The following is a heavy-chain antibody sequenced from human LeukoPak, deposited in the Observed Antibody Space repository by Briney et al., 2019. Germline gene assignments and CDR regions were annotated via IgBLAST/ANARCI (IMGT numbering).Heavy chain of an antibody. V-gene: IGHV4-31*03. J-gene: IGHJ3*02. CDR3: ARAPHPDAFDI. CDR1: GGSISSGGYY. CDR2: IYYSGST. Sequence: SETLSLTCTVSGGSISSGGYYWSWIRQHPGEGLEWIGYIYYSGSTYYNPSLKSRVTISVDRSKNQFSLKLSSVTAADTAVYYCARAPHPDAFDIWGQGTMVTVSS.